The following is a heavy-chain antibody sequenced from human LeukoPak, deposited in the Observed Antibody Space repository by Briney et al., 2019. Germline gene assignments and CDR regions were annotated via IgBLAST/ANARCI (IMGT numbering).Heavy chain of an antibody. V-gene: IGHV3-23*01. D-gene: IGHD6-19*01. J-gene: IGHJ4*02. CDR2: ISGSAHKI. Sequence: GGSLRLSCVASGITFSNYAVSWVRQAPEKGLDWVSVISGSAHKIRYADSVKGRFTISRDNSKNTLYLQMNSLRAEDTAVYYCARESGIAVADSFDYWGQGTLVTVSS. CDR1: GITFSNYA. CDR3: ARESGIAVADSFDY.